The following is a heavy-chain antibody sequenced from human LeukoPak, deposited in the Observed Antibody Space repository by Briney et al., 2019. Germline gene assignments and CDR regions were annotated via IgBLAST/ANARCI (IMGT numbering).Heavy chain of an antibody. CDR2: IYHSGST. Sequence: PSGTLSLTCAVSGGSISSSNWWSWVRQPPGKGLEWIGEIYHSGSTNYNPSLKSRVTISVDKSKNQFSLKLSSVTAADTAVYYCARVTNRSILRYFDLWGRGTLVTVSS. D-gene: IGHD1-1*01. CDR3: ARVTNRSILRYFDL. CDR1: GGSISSSNW. J-gene: IGHJ2*01. V-gene: IGHV4-4*02.